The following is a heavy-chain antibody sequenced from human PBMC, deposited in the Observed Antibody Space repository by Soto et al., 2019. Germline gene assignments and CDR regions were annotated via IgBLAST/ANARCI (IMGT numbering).Heavy chain of an antibody. CDR3: ARESWSGQLVGYYYYYGMDV. CDR2: IIPIFGTA. D-gene: IGHD6-6*01. Sequence: QVQLVQSGAEVKKPGSSVKVSCKASGGTFSSYAISWVRQAPGQGLEWMGGIIPIFGTANYAQKIQGRVTITADKSTSTASMEVSSLRSEDTAVYYCARESWSGQLVGYYYYYGMDVWGQGTTVTVSS. V-gene: IGHV1-69*06. CDR1: GGTFSSYA. J-gene: IGHJ6*02.